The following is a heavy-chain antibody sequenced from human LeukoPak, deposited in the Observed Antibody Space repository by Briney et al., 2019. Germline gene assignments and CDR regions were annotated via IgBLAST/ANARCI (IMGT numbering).Heavy chain of an antibody. J-gene: IGHJ4*02. CDR3: ASGAYYRDY. V-gene: IGHV3-74*03. Sequence: GGPLRLSCAASGFTFSTYCMHWVRQVPGKALVWVYHINSDGSSTEYADSVKGRLTLSRDTAKNTLYMQMNSLRAEDTAVYYCASGAYYRDYWGQGTVVTVSS. CDR2: INSDGSST. CDR1: GFTFSTYC. D-gene: IGHD3-22*01.